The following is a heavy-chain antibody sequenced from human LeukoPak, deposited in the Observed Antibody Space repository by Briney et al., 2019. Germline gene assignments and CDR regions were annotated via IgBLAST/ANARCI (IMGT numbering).Heavy chain of an antibody. J-gene: IGHJ4*02. CDR1: GFIFSTYW. CDR2: ISGSVGST. Sequence: PGGSLRLSCAASGFIFSTYWMHWVRQAPGKGLEWVSVISGSVGSTYYADSVKGRFTISRDNSKNTLYLQMNSLRAEDTAVYFCAKDILTGYYAPFDYWGQGTLVTVSS. V-gene: IGHV3-23*01. D-gene: IGHD3-9*01. CDR3: AKDILTGYYAPFDY.